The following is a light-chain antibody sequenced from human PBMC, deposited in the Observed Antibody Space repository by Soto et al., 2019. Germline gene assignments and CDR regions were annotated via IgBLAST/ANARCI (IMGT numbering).Light chain of an antibody. CDR1: QSVSRSY. J-gene: IGKJ1*01. Sequence: EIVLTQSPGTLSLSPGDRATLSCRASQSVSRSYLGWYQQKPGQAPRLLMYGASSRATGIPDRFSGSGSGTDFTLTISRLEPEDFAVYYCQQYGSSPRTFGQGTKVDI. CDR3: QQYGSSPRT. CDR2: GAS. V-gene: IGKV3-20*01.